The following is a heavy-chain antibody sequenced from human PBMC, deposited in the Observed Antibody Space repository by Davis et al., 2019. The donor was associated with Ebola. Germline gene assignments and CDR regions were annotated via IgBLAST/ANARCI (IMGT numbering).Heavy chain of an antibody. CDR2: ISYDGSNK. Sequence: GESLKISCAASGFTFSSYGMHWVRQAPGKGLEWVAVISYDGSNKYYADSVKGRFTISRDNSKNTLYLQMNSLRAEDTAVYYCAKDPQGYDFWSGYYYYYYGMDVWGQGTTVTVSS. CDR1: GFTFSSYG. D-gene: IGHD3-3*01. V-gene: IGHV3-30*18. J-gene: IGHJ6*02. CDR3: AKDPQGYDFWSGYYYYYYGMDV.